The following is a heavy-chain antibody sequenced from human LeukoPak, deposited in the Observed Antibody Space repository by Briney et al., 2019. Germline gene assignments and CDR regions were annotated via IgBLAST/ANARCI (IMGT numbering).Heavy chain of an antibody. CDR1: GFTFSSYG. CDR2: IQYDGSNK. V-gene: IGHV3-30*02. J-gene: IGHJ4*02. Sequence: PGGSLRLSCAASGFTFSSYGMHWVRQAPGKGLEWVAFIQYDGSNKYYADSVKGRFTISRDNSKNTLYLQMNSLRAEDTAVYYCAKDRGSSGYYDISFDYWGQGTLVTVSS. CDR3: AKDRGSSGYYDISFDY. D-gene: IGHD3-22*01.